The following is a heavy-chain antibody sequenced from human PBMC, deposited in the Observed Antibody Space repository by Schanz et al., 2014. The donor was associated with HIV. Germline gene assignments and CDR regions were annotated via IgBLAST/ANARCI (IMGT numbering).Heavy chain of an antibody. J-gene: IGHJ6*02. V-gene: IGHV4-34*01. Sequence: QVRLQQWGAGVLKPSETLSLTCAVQDGSFSAVSGGSFSAFHWNWIRQPPGKGLEWIGEINHSRSTIYNPSLKSRVTMSVDASKNQFSLKVTSVTAADTALYFCARATREVPAAIYYYGMDVWGQGTTVTVSS. CDR3: ARATREVPAAIYYYGMDV. CDR1: GGSFSAFH. CDR2: INHSRST. D-gene: IGHD2-2*01.